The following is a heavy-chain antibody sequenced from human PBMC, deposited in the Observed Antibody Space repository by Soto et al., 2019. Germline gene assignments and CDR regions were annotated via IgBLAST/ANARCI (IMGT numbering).Heavy chain of an antibody. CDR2: INNDGSDT. CDR3: GSLFEF. J-gene: IGHJ4*02. Sequence: EVHLVESGGGLVQPGGSLRLSSAAFGFAFRYYWLHWVRQVPGRGPVWVSGINNDGSDTFYADFVEGRFTISRDNAKNTVYLQMDSLRAEDTAVYSCGSLFEFWGQGTLVTVPS. V-gene: IGHV3-74*01. CDR1: GFAFRYYW.